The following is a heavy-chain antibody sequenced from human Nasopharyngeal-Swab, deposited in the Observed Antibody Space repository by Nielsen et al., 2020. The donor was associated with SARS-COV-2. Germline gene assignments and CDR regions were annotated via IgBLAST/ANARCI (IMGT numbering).Heavy chain of an antibody. Sequence: GSLRLSCSVSGGSIRRGDYYWGWIRQPPGKGLEWIGSIYYSGSTYYNPSLKSRVTISVDTSKNQFSLKLSSVTAADTAVYYCARQEEWELHGYYYYGMDVWGQGTTVTVSS. J-gene: IGHJ6*02. D-gene: IGHD1-26*01. CDR1: GGSIRRGDYY. V-gene: IGHV4-39*01. CDR3: ARQEEWELHGYYYYGMDV. CDR2: IYYSGST.